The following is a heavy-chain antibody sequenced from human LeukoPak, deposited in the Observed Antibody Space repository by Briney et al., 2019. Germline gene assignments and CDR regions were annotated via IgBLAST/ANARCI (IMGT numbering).Heavy chain of an antibody. D-gene: IGHD5-12*01. CDR2: IIPIFGTT. V-gene: IGHV1-69*05. CDR3: ARGDSGYDYGFDN. CDR1: GGTFSSHA. J-gene: IGHJ4*02. Sequence: SVKVSCKASGGTFSSHAISWVRQAPGQGREWVGGIIPIFGTTNYAQKFQGRVTITTDESTSTGYMELRSLRSDDTAVYYCARGDSGYDYGFDNWGQGTLVTVSS.